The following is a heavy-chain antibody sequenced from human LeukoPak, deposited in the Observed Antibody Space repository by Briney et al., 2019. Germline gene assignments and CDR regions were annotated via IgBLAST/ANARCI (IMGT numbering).Heavy chain of an antibody. Sequence: SETLSLTCTVSGGSISSYYWSWIRQPPGKGLEWIGSIYYSGSTYYNPSLKSRVTISVDTSKNQFSLKLSSVTAADTAVYYCARQPAEGVVDPWGQGTLVTVSS. CDR2: IYYSGST. CDR3: ARQPAEGVVDP. V-gene: IGHV4-39*01. CDR1: GGSISSYY. J-gene: IGHJ5*02.